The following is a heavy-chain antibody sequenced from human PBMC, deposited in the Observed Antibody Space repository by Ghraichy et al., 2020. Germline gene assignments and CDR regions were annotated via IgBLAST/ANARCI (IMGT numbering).Heavy chain of an antibody. CDR3: AKFRPAVGAKGQRFDY. CDR1: GFTFSSYA. CDR2: ISGSGGST. V-gene: IGHV3-23*01. J-gene: IGHJ4*02. D-gene: IGHD1-26*01. Sequence: GGSLRLSCAASGFTFSSYAMSWVRQAPGKGLEWVSAISGSGGSTYYADSVKGRFTISRDNSKNTLYLQMNSLRAEDTAVYYCAKFRPAVGAKGQRFDYWGQGTLVTVSS.